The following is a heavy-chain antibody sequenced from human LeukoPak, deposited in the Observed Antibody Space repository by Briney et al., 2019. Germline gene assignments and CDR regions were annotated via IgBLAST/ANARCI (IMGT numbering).Heavy chain of an antibody. V-gene: IGHV3-73*01. D-gene: IGHD5-12*01. Sequence: GGSLKLSCAASGLTFSGSVMRWVRQAPGKGLEWVGRIRSKADSYATAYVASVKGRFTISRDDSKNTAYLQMNSLKTEDTAVYYCTTGYEDFDYWGQGTLVTVSS. J-gene: IGHJ4*02. CDR2: IRSKADSYAT. CDR3: TTGYEDFDY. CDR1: GLTFSGSV.